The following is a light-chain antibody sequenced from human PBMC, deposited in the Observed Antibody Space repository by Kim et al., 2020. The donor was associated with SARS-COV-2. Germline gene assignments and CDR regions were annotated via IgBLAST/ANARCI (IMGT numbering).Light chain of an antibody. Sequence: SAALGQTARISCRGDNIGSKNVHWYQQKPGQAPVLVIFRDTNRPSGIPERFSGSNSGNTATLTINRAQAGDEADFHCQVWDGSSWVFGGGTQLTVL. J-gene: IGLJ3*02. V-gene: IGLV3-9*01. CDR1: NIGSKN. CDR3: QVWDGSSWV. CDR2: RDT.